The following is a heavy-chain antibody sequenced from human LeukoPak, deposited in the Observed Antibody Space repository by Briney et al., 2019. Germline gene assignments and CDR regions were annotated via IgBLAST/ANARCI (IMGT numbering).Heavy chain of an antibody. D-gene: IGHD3-9*01. Sequence: GGSLRLSCAVSGFTFSSYGMHWVRHAPGKWLEWVAFIRNDGSNKYYADSVKGRFTISRDNSKNTLYLQMNSLRAEDTAVYYCAKGPNYDILTGWRKTYNGFDIWGQGTMVTVSS. V-gene: IGHV3-30*02. CDR2: IRNDGSNK. CDR1: GFTFSSYG. J-gene: IGHJ3*02. CDR3: AKGPNYDILTGWRKTYNGFDI.